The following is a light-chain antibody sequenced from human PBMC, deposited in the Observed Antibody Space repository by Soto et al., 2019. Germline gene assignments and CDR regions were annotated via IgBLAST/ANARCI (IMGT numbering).Light chain of an antibody. CDR2: DVT. CDR3: SSYASSTTL. CDR1: SSEVIESTY. Sequence: QSALTQPASVSGSPGQSITISCTGTSSEVIESTYVSWYQHHPGNVPKLIIFDVTSRPSGVSHRLSGSRSGSTASLTISGLQAEDEAVYYCSSYASSTTLFGGGTKVTVL. J-gene: IGLJ2*01. V-gene: IGLV2-14*03.